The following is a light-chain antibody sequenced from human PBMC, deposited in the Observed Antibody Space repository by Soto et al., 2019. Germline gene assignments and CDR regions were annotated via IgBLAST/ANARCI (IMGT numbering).Light chain of an antibody. CDR1: ESIRDR. CDR2: DAS. J-gene: IGKJ2*01. CDR3: QQYNPHSI. Sequence: DIQMTQSPSTLSASVGDRVTITCRASESIRDRLAWYQQTPVKAPKLLIYDASTVESGAPSRLSGSGSGTAFTLTISRLQPSAFETYDGQQYNPHSIFGQGTRLEIK. V-gene: IGKV1-5*01.